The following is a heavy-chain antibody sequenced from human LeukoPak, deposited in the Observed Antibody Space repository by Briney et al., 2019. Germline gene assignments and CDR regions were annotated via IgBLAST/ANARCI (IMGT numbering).Heavy chain of an antibody. CDR2: IIPIFGTA. D-gene: IGHD5-24*01. CDR1: GGTFSSYA. CDR3: ARDHAGMARTGAFDI. J-gene: IGHJ3*02. Sequence: SVKVSCKASGGTFSSYAISWVRQAPGQGLEWMGGIIPIFGTANYAQKFQGRVTITADKSTSTTYMELSSLRSEDTAVYYCARDHAGMARTGAFDIWGQGTMVTVSS. V-gene: IGHV1-69*06.